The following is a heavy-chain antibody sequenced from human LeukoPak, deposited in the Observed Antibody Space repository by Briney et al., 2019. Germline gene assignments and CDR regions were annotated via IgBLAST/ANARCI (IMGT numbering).Heavy chain of an antibody. V-gene: IGHV3-30*18. J-gene: IGHJ4*02. D-gene: IGHD2-15*01. Sequence: GSLRLSFAASGFIFSSYGMHWVRQAPGKGLEWVAVISYDGSNKYYADSVKGRFTISRDNSKNTLYLQMNSLRAEDTAVYYCAKGCYSGCYWGQGTLVTVSS. CDR1: GFIFSSYG. CDR2: ISYDGSNK. CDR3: AKGCYSGCY.